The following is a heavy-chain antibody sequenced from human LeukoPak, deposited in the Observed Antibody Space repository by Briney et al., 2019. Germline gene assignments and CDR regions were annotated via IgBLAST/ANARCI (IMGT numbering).Heavy chain of an antibody. D-gene: IGHD5-18*01. J-gene: IGHJ4*02. CDR2: IHYSGTT. CDR1: GGSIRNYY. Sequence: SETLSLTCSVSGGSIRNYYWTWIRQPRGRGLEWLGYIHYSGTTNYNPSLKSRVTISVDTSKNQFSLNLSSVTAADTAVYYCARCAAMDDDYFDFWGQGTLVTVSS. CDR3: ARCAAMDDDYFDF. V-gene: IGHV4-59*01.